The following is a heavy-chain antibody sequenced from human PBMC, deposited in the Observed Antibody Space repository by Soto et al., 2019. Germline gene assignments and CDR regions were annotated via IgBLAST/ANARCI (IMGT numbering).Heavy chain of an antibody. D-gene: IGHD3-3*01. CDR1: GFTFSNSA. V-gene: IGHV1-58*02. CDR2: IVVGSGNT. J-gene: IGHJ6*03. Sequence: QMQLEQSGPEAKKPGTSVKVSCKASGFTFSNSAIQWVRQTRGQRLEWIGWIVVGSGNTNYARELHGRVTITRDMSTSAAYMELSSLRCQDTAIYDRAARSGYYTSYYYMDAWGEGTTVTVAS. CDR3: AARSGYYTSYYYMDA.